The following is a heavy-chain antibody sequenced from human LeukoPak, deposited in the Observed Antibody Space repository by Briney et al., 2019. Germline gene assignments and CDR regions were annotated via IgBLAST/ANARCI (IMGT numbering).Heavy chain of an antibody. D-gene: IGHD2-15*01. V-gene: IGHV4-38-2*01. J-gene: IGHJ5*02. CDR2: IYRSGNT. CDR3: ARQGGSYWDWFDP. Sequence: SETLSLTCAVSGYSISSGYYWGWIRQPPGKGLDWIGSIYRSGNTYYNPSLKSRVTISVDTSKNQFSLKLSSVTAADTAVYYCARQGGSYWDWFDPWGQGTLVTVSS. CDR1: GYSISSGYY.